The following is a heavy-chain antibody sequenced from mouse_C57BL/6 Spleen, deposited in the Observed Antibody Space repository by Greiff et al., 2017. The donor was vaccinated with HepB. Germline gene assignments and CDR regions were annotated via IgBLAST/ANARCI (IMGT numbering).Heavy chain of an antibody. CDR3: ARGGGLYDGYCAY. J-gene: IGHJ3*01. Sequence: QVHVKQSGAELVKPGASVKISCKASGYAFSSYWMNWVKQRPGKGLEWIGQIYPGDGDTNYNGKFKGKATLTADKSSSTAYMQLRSLTSEDSAVYFWARGGGLYDGYCAYWGQGTLVTVSA. CDR2: IYPGDGDT. D-gene: IGHD2-3*01. V-gene: IGHV1-80*01. CDR1: GYAFSSYW.